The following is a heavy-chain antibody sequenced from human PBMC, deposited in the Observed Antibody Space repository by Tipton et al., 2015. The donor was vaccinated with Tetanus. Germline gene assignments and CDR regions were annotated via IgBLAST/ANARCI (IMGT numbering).Heavy chain of an antibody. CDR3: AKDPASRGWFDP. Sequence: GSLRLSCAASGFTFSNYAMAWVRQAPGKGLEWVSGISARGSHTYYADPVKGRFSISRDNSKNTVYLQMNSLRDEDTAVYYCAKDPASRGWFDPWGQGTLVSVSS. CDR2: ISARGSHT. V-gene: IGHV3-23*01. J-gene: IGHJ5*02. CDR1: GFTFSNYA.